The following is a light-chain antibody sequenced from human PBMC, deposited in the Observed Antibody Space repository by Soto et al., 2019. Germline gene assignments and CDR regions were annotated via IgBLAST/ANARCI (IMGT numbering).Light chain of an antibody. V-gene: IGKV4-1*01. CDR3: QQYYTTPIT. CDR1: PSVLYSSNNKNY. Sequence: DIVMTQSPDSLAVSLGERATINCKSSPSVLYSSNNKNYLAWYQQKPRQPPKLLIDWASTRESGVPDRFSGSGSGTDFTLTISSLQAEDVAVYYCQQYYTTPITFGQGTKVEIK. CDR2: WAS. J-gene: IGKJ1*01.